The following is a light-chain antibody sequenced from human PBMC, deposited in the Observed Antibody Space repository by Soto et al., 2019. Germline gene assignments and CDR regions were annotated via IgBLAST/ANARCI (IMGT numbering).Light chain of an antibody. V-gene: IGKV1-39*01. CDR3: QQSYSGFT. J-gene: IGKJ3*01. CDR1: QSISSY. Sequence: DIQMTQSPSSLSASVGDRVTITCRASQSISSYLNWYQQKPGKAPKLLIYAASSLQSGVPARFSGSGSGTEFTLTISSLQPEDFATYYCQQSYSGFTFGPGTKVDIK. CDR2: AAS.